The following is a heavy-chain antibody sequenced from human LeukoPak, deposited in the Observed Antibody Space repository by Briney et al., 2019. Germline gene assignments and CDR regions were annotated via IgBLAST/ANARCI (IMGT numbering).Heavy chain of an antibody. J-gene: IGHJ5*02. Sequence: GRSLRLSCAASGFTFSSYAMHWVRQAPGKGLEWVAVISYDGSNKYYADSVKGRFTISRDNSKNTLYLQMNSLRAEDTAVYYCLRTAQSGPTGWFDPWGQGTLVTVSS. CDR3: LRTAQSGPTGWFDP. V-gene: IGHV3-30-3*01. CDR1: GFTFSSYA. CDR2: ISYDGSNK. D-gene: IGHD1-1*01.